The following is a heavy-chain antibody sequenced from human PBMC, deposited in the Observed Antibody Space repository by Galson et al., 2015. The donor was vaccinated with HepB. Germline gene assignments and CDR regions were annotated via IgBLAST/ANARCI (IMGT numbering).Heavy chain of an antibody. D-gene: IGHD3-10*01. V-gene: IGHV1-18*04. J-gene: IGHJ3*02. CDR2: ISTYSGDA. Sequence: SCKASGYTFTGFGMSWVRQAPGQGLEWMGWISTYSGDANSAQKFQDRVTMTADTSTNTVYMELRSLRSDDTGVYYCARDRDWGERGGFDIWGQGTMVTVSS. CDR1: GYTFTGFG. CDR3: ARDRDWGERGGFDI.